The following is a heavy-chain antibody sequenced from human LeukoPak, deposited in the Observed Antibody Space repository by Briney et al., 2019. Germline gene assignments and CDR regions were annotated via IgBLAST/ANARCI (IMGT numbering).Heavy chain of an antibody. CDR3: ASRNSASYWYFDI. CDR2: IFPADSST. CDR1: GYNFRSSW. D-gene: IGHD3-16*01. J-gene: IGHJ2*01. V-gene: IGHV5-51*01. Sequence: GESLKISCQGSGYNFRSSWVAWVRQTPGKGLEWMGIIFPADSSTRYSPSFQGQVTISADTSISTAYLHWSSLKASDSALYYCASRNSASYWYFDIWGRGTRVTVSS.